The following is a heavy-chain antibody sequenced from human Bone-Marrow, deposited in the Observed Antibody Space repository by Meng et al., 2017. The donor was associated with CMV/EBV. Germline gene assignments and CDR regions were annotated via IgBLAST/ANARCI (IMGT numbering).Heavy chain of an antibody. V-gene: IGHV1-8*03. D-gene: IGHD5-24*01. CDR1: GYTFTSYD. CDR3: ARYRAPDGYKPFGGYYYYGMDV. J-gene: IGHJ6*02. CDR2: MNPNSGNT. Sequence: ASVKVSCKASGYTFTSYDINWVRQATGQGLEWMGWMNPNSGNTGYAQKFQGRVTITRNTSISAAYMELSSLRSEDTAVYYCARYRAPDGYKPFGGYYYYGMDVWGQGTTVTVSS.